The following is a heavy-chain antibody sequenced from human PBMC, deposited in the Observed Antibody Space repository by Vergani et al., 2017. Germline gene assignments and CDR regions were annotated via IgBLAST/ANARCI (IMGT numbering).Heavy chain of an antibody. V-gene: IGHV1-2*02. CDR2: INPNRGGT. CDR3: ARGLGCTNGVCYGFDY. D-gene: IGHD2-8*01. CDR1: GYTFTGYY. J-gene: IGHJ4*02. Sequence: QVQLVQSGAEVKKPGASVKVSCKASGYTFTGYYMHWVRQAPGQGLEWMGWINPNRGGTNYAQKFQGRVTMTRDTSISTAYMELSRLRSDDTAVYYCARGLGCTNGVCYGFDYWGQGTLVTVSS.